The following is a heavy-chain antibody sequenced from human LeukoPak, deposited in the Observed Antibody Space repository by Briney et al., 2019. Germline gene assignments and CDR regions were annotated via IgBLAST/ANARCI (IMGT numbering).Heavy chain of an antibody. CDR1: GYTFTSYG. V-gene: IGHV1-18*01. J-gene: IGHJ6*02. CDR2: ISAYNGNT. Sequence: ASVKVSCKASGYTFTSYGISWVRQAPGQGLEWMGWISAYNGNTNYAQKLQGRVTMTTDTSTSTAYMELRSLRSDDPAVYYCARGPHRNIPRYYYDSSGYSHYGMDVWGQGTMVTVSS. CDR3: ARGPHRNIPRYYYDSSGYSHYGMDV. D-gene: IGHD3-22*01.